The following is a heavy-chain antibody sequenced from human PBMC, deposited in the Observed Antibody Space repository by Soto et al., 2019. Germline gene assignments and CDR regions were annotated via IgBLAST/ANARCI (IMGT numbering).Heavy chain of an antibody. CDR2: IYYSVNT. D-gene: IGHD2-8*02. J-gene: IGHJ4*01. CDR3: YTLSLHDALPIFSSETLSLTCSVSGGSISSYY. CDR1: GGSISSYY. Sequence: SETLSLTCSVSGGSISSYYWGWIRQPPGKGLEWIGFIYYSVNTNYNPSLKSRVTISTDTSKNQFSELRSEERFSRNAETGIYTLSLHDALPIFSSETLSLTCSVSGGSISSYYWG. V-gene: IGHV4-59*01.